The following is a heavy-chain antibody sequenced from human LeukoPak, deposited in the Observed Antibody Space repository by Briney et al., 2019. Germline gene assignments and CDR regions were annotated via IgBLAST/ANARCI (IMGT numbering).Heavy chain of an antibody. J-gene: IGHJ2*01. Sequence: PSETLSLTCAVSGGSMSSGGYSWSWIRQPPGEGVEWFGYSYYSGSTYYNPSRKSRVRMSVDTSNNQLAMTLRVVTAADTAVYYCARVSLRFLEWLPEPGYFDLWGRRTLVTVSS. V-gene: IGHV4-30-4*07. D-gene: IGHD3-3*01. CDR2: SYYSGST. CDR1: GGSMSSGGYS. CDR3: ARVSLRFLEWLPEPGYFDL.